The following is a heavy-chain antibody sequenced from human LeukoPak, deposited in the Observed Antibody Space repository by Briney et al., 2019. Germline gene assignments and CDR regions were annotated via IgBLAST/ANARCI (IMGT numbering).Heavy chain of an antibody. CDR1: GGSITNYY. V-gene: IGHV4-59*12. CDR2: VSYSGST. Sequence: SETLSLTCTVSGGSITNYYWSRIRQPPGKGLEWLGYVSYSGSTNYNPSLKSRVTISVDTSKNQFSLKLSSVSAADTAVYYCARYSYGSKRWDYWGQGTLVTVSS. D-gene: IGHD5-18*01. CDR3: ARYSYGSKRWDY. J-gene: IGHJ4*02.